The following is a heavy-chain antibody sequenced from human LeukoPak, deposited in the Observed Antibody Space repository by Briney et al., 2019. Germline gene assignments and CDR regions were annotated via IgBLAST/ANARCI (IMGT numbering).Heavy chain of an antibody. CDR1: GGSISSYY. CDR2: IYYSGST. D-gene: IGHD5-18*01. V-gene: IGHV4-59*12. Sequence: SETLSLTCTVSGGSISSYYWSWIRQPPGKGLEWIGYIYYSGSTNYNPSLKSRVTISVDTSKNQFSLKLNSVIATDTAVYYCARDHKGYSYGYRRGHSDYYYMDVWGKGTTVTVSS. CDR3: ARDHKGYSYGYRRGHSDYYYMDV. J-gene: IGHJ6*03.